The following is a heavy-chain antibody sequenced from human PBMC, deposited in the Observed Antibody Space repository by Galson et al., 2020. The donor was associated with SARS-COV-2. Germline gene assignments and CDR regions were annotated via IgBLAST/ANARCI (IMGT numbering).Heavy chain of an antibody. V-gene: IGHV3-48*03. Sequence: GESLKISCAGSGFTFSGYEMNWVRQAPGKGLEWVSYISSSGTNIYYADSVKGRFTISRDNAKNSLYLQMTSLRAEDTAVYYCASPYLAAASFFGASDVWGLGTMVTVSS. CDR3: ASPYLAAASFFGASDV. CDR2: ISSSGTNI. CDR1: GFTFSGYE. J-gene: IGHJ3*01. D-gene: IGHD2-15*01.